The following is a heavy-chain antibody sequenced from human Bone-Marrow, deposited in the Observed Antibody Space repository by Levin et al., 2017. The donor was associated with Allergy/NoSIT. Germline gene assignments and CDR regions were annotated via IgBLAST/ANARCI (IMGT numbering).Heavy chain of an antibody. CDR2: ISYDGSNK. CDR3: AKDAASYYYYGMDV. Sequence: GESLKISCAASGFTFSSYGMHWVRQAPGKGLEWVAVISYDGSNKYYADSVKGRFTISRDNSKNTLYLQMNSLRAEDTAVYYCAKDAASYYYYGMDVWGQGTTVTVSS. V-gene: IGHV3-30*18. J-gene: IGHJ6*02. CDR1: GFTFSSYG.